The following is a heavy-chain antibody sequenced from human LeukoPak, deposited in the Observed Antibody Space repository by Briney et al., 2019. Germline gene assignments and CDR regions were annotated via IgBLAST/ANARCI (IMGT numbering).Heavy chain of an antibody. CDR2: IIPNFGIA. CDR1: GGTFSSYA. D-gene: IGHD2-21*02. CDR3: ARAGQYCGGDCFYFDY. J-gene: IGHJ4*02. V-gene: IGHV1-69*04. Sequence: SVKVSCKASGGTFSSYAISWVRQAPGQGLEWMGRIIPNFGIANYAQKFQGRVTITADKSTSTAYMELSSLRSEDTAVYYCARAGQYCGGDCFYFDYWGQGTLVTVSS.